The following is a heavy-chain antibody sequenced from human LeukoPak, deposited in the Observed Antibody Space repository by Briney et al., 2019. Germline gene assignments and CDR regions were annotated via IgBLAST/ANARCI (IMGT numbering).Heavy chain of an antibody. J-gene: IGHJ6*02. CDR2: IYYSGST. CDR1: GGSVSSGSYY. D-gene: IGHD4-17*01. Sequence: KPSETLSLTCTVSGGSVSSGSYYWSWIRQPPGKGLEWIGYIYYSGSTNYNPSLKSRVTISVDTSKNQFSLKLSSVTAADTAVYYCARHPSTFYGDYGYYGMDVWGQGTTVTVSS. V-gene: IGHV4-61*01. CDR3: ARHPSTFYGDYGYYGMDV.